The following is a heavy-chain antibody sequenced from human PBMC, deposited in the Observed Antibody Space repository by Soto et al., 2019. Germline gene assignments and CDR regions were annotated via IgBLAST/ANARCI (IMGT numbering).Heavy chain of an antibody. CDR1: GGSISSGDYY. D-gene: IGHD3-3*01. CDR2: IYYSGST. J-gene: IGHJ6*02. CDR3: ARLRITIFGVVTVGTYGMDV. V-gene: IGHV4-30-4*01. Sequence: QVQLQESGPGLVKPSQTLSLTCTVSGGSISSGDYYWSWIRQPPGKGLEWIGYIYYSGSTYYNPSLKSRVTRSVDTSKNQFSLKLSSVTAADTAVYYCARLRITIFGVVTVGTYGMDVWGQGTTVTVSS.